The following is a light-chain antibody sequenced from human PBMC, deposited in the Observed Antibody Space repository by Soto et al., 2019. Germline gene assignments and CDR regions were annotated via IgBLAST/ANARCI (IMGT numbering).Light chain of an antibody. CDR2: RNN. CDR1: SSNIGSNY. CDR3: AAWDDSLSGLV. V-gene: IGLV1-47*01. Sequence: QSVLTQPPSASGTPGQRVTISCSGSSSNIGSNYVYWYQQLPGTAPKLLIDRNNQRPSGFPDRFSGSKSGTSASLAISGLRSEDEADYYCAAWDDSLSGLVFGGGTKLTVL. J-gene: IGLJ2*01.